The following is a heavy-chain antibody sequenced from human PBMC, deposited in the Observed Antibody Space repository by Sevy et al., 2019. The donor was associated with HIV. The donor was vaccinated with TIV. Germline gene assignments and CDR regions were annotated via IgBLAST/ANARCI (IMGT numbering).Heavy chain of an antibody. CDR2: IIPIFDSA. J-gene: IGHJ5*02. D-gene: IGHD3-16*01. CDR1: GGTFSSYG. Sequence: ASVNVSCKASGGTFSSYGITWVRQAPGQGLEWMGEIIPIFDSANYGQTFQGRVTMTADQSTSTAYMELSSLRSDDTAVYYCARGGGLSPHHWLDPWGQGTLVTVSS. CDR3: ARGGGLSPHHWLDP. V-gene: IGHV1-69*13.